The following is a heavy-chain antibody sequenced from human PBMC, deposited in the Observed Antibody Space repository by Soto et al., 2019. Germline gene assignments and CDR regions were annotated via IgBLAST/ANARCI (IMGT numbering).Heavy chain of an antibody. J-gene: IGHJ6*02. Sequence: QVQLQESGPGLVKPSQTLSLTCTVSGGSISSGGYYWSWIRQHPGKGLEWIGYIYYSGSTYYNPSLKSRVTISVDTAKNQFSLKLSSVTAADTAVYYCARDHLLWFGESKTFYYYYGMDVWGPGTTVTVSS. V-gene: IGHV4-31*03. CDR2: IYYSGST. CDR1: GGSISSGGYY. CDR3: ARDHLLWFGESKTFYYYYGMDV. D-gene: IGHD3-10*01.